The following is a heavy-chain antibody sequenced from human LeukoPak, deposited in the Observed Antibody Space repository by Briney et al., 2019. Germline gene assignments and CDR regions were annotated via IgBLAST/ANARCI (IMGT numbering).Heavy chain of an antibody. Sequence: GASVKVSCKASGYTFTSYYMYWVRQAPGQGLEWMGIINPSGGSTSYAQKFQGRVTMTRDTSTSTVYMELSSLRSEDTAVYYCARDLSSDFWSGLAPYFDYWGQGTLVTVSS. CDR3: ARDLSSDFWSGLAPYFDY. CDR2: INPSGGST. D-gene: IGHD3-3*01. J-gene: IGHJ4*02. V-gene: IGHV1-46*01. CDR1: GYTFTSYY.